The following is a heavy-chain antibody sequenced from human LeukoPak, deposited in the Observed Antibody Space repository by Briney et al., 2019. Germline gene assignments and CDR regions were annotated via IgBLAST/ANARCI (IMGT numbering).Heavy chain of an antibody. CDR1: GFTFGDYA. V-gene: IGHV3-49*03. D-gene: IGHD2-8*01. J-gene: IGHJ4*02. Sequence: GGSPRLSCTASGFTFGDYAMSWFRQAPGKGLEWVGFIRSKAYGGITEYAASVKGRFTVSRDDSRSILYLQMNSLRAEDTAVYYCASPGINGYWGQGTLVTVSS. CDR3: ASPGINGY. CDR2: IRSKAYGGIT.